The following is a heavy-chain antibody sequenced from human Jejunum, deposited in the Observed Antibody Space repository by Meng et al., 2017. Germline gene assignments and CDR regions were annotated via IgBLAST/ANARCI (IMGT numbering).Heavy chain of an antibody. J-gene: IGHJ4*02. CDR1: GFTFSSYE. CDR2: IGSHGGTI. V-gene: IGHV3-48*03. CDR3: AREIRDRYNHGHFEF. D-gene: IGHD5-18*01. Sequence: GGSLRLSCEASGFTFSSYEMHWVRQAPGEGLEWISYIGSHGGTIHYANSIKGRFTISRDNAKNSLFLLMSSLRVEDTAVYYCAREIRDRYNHGHFEFWGQGALVTVSS.